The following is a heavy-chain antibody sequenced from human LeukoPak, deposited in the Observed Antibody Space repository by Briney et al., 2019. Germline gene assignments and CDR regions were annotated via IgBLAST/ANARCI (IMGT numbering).Heavy chain of an antibody. CDR3: ASIYDSRNYYFDY. D-gene: IGHD3-22*01. CDR1: GGTFIIYA. V-gene: IGHV1-69*04. J-gene: IGHJ4*02. Sequence: SVTVSFKGSGGTFIIYAISWVRQAPGQGGEGMGRIIPILGIANYAQNFQGRVTITADNSTSTAYMELSSLRSEDTAVYYCASIYDSRNYYFDYWGQGTLVTVSS. CDR2: IIPILGIA.